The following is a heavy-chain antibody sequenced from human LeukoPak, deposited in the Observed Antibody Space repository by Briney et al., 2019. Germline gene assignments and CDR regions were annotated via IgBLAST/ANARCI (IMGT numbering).Heavy chain of an antibody. V-gene: IGHV3-30-3*01. Sequence: LSLTCTVSGGSISSSSYYWGWIRQPPGKGLEWVAVISYDGSNKYYADSMKGRFTISRDNSKNTLYLQMNSLRAEDTAVYYCVRDDDRPDNGLDYWGQGTLVTVSS. D-gene: IGHD3-22*01. CDR2: ISYDGSNK. CDR3: VRDDDRPDNGLDY. CDR1: GGSISSSS. J-gene: IGHJ4*02.